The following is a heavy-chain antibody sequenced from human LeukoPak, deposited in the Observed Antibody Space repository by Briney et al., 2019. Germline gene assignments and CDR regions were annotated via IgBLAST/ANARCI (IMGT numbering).Heavy chain of an antibody. J-gene: IGHJ6*02. V-gene: IGHV3-30*18. CDR2: ISYDGDDK. D-gene: IGHD3-10*01. CDR3: AKDLGEVRGWGYYYYYGMDV. Sequence: PGGSLRLSCAASGFTFSSYGMHWVRQAPGKGLEWVAVISYDGDDKYFADSVKGRFAISRDNSKNTLYLQMNSLRAEDTAVYYCAKDLGEVRGWGYYYYYGMDVWGQGTTVTVSS. CDR1: GFTFSSYG.